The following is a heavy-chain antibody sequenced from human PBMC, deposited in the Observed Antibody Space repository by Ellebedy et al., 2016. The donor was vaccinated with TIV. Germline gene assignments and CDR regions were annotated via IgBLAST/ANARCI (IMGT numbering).Heavy chain of an antibody. Sequence: GESLKISCAASGFTFSSYAMSWVRQAPGKGLEWVSAISGSGGSTYYADSVKGRFTISRDNAKNSLYLQMNSLRAEDTAVYYCASHLLTYYYGSVDYWGQGTLVTVSS. D-gene: IGHD3-10*01. CDR2: ISGSGGST. CDR3: ASHLLTYYYGSVDY. J-gene: IGHJ4*02. CDR1: GFTFSSYA. V-gene: IGHV3-23*01.